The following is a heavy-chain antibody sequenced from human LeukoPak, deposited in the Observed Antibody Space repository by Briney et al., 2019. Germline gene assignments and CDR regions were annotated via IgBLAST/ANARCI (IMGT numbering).Heavy chain of an antibody. CDR1: GFTFSSYA. J-gene: IGHJ6*04. Sequence: GGSLRLSCAASGFTFSSYAMTWVRQAPGKGLEWVSGINWNGGSTGYADSVKGPFTISRDSAKNSLYLQMNSLRAEDTALYHCARGGGILDVWGKGTTVTISS. V-gene: IGHV3-20*01. CDR3: ARGGGILDV. CDR2: INWNGGST. D-gene: IGHD6-13*01.